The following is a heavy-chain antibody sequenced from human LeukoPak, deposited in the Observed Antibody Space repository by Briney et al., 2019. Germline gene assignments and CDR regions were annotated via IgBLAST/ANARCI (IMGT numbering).Heavy chain of an antibody. CDR2: IYWNDDK. CDR1: GFSLTTSGVG. V-gene: IGHV2-5*01. D-gene: IGHD1-26*01. J-gene: IGHJ4*02. CDR3: ARRFSAIFAFDY. Sequence: ESGPTLVNPTQTLTLTCTFSGFSLTTSGVGVGWIRQPPGKALEWLSFIYWNDDKRYSPSLKSRLTITKDTSKNQVVLIMTNMDPVDTATYYCARRFSAIFAFDYWGQGTLVTVSS.